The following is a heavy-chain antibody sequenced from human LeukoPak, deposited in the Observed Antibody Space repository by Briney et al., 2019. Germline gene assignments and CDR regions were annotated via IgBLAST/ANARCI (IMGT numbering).Heavy chain of an antibody. CDR2: ICSCGSTI. D-gene: IGHD6-19*01. Sequence: VGSLRLSCAASGFTFSSYEMNWVRQAPGKGLEWVSYICSCGSTIYYADSVKGRFTISRDNAKNSLYLQMNSLRAEDTAVYYCARVKLGIAMAGTETDDNFDYWGQGTLVTVSS. V-gene: IGHV3-48*03. CDR1: GFTFSSYE. J-gene: IGHJ4*02. CDR3: ARVKLGIAMAGTETDDNFDY.